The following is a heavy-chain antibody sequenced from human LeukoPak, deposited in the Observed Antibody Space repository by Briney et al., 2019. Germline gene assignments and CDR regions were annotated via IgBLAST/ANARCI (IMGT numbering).Heavy chain of an antibody. J-gene: IGHJ5*02. CDR3: AKGSTGGKVDWFDP. CDR1: GFTFSDYY. D-gene: IGHD4-23*01. Sequence: GGSLRLSCAASGFTFSDYYMSWIRQAPGKGLQWVATFTAYGGTYYAASVKGRFAISRDNSRDTVSLYMNSLRVEDTAMYYCAKGSTGGKVDWFDPWGPGTLVTVSS. CDR2: FTAYGGT. V-gene: IGHV3-53*01.